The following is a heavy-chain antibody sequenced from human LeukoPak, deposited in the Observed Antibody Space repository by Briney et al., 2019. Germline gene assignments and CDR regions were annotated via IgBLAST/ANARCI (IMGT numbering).Heavy chain of an antibody. Sequence: PGGSLRLSCAASGFTFTTHWMTWVRQAPGKGLEWVANIKQNGGDKHYLESVKGRFTISRDNANNSLYLQMNSLRAEDTALYHCAREFREYCSGGSCYPDYWGQGTLVTVSS. CDR3: AREFREYCSGGSCYPDY. CDR2: IKQNGGDK. D-gene: IGHD2-15*01. V-gene: IGHV3-7*03. CDR1: GFTFTTHW. J-gene: IGHJ4*02.